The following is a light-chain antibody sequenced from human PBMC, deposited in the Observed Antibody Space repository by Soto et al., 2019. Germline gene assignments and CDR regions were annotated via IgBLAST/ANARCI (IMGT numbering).Light chain of an antibody. CDR3: QQYFSYPLT. CDR1: QGISSH. CDR2: TAS. Sequence: AIRMTQSPSSFSASTGDRVTITCRASQGISSHLAWYHVKPGKAPRLLIYTASYLESGVPSRFSGSGSGTDFTLSISSLQSEDFEVYYCQQYFSYPLTFGGGTKVEIK. V-gene: IGKV1-8*01. J-gene: IGKJ4*01.